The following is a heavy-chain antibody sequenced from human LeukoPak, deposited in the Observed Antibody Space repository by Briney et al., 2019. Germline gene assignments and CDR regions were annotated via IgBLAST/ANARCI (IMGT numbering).Heavy chain of an antibody. CDR1: LGSFSVYY. J-gene: IGHJ4*02. CDR2: INQSGCT. D-gene: IGHD6-13*01. CDR3: ETEGNSSSRRAYYFDY. Sequence: PAETLSLTRAFYLGSFSVYYWSGIRQPPGRGREGMVEINQSGCTNHNPSVKSQGTISVDTSKNQFSLKLDPVPASGTAVYYCETEGNSSSRRAYYFDYWGQGTLVTVSS. V-gene: IGHV4-34*01.